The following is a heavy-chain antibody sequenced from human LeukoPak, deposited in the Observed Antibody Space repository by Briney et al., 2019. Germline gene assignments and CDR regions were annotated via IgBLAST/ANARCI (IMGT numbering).Heavy chain of an antibody. Sequence: ASVKVSCKASGYTFTGYYMHWVRQAPGQGLEWMGWINTNTGNPTYAQGFTGRFVFSLDTSVSTAYLQISSLKAEDTAVYYCARDGYCSGGSCYLLFHDTYNWFDPWGQGTLVTVSS. D-gene: IGHD2-15*01. CDR1: GYTFTGYY. CDR3: ARDGYCSGGSCYLLFHDTYNWFDP. CDR2: INTNTGNP. J-gene: IGHJ5*02. V-gene: IGHV7-4-1*02.